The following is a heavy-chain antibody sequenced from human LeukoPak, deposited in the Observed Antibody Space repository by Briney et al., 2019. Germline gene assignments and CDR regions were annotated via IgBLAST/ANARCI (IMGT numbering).Heavy chain of an antibody. J-gene: IGHJ6*03. Sequence: SETLSLTCAVYGGSFSGYYWSWIRQPPGKGLEWIGEINHSGSTNYNPSLKSRVTISVDASKNQFSLKLSSVTAADTAVYYCAGRRYMDVWGKGTTVTVSS. V-gene: IGHV4-34*01. CDR1: GGSFSGYY. CDR2: INHSGST. D-gene: IGHD1-14*01. CDR3: AGRRYMDV.